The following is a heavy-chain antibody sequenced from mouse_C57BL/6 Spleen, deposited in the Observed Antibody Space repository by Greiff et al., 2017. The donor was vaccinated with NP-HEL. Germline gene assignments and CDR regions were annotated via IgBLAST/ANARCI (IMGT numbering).Heavy chain of an antibody. CDR1: GYTFTSYW. CDR3: ASTDNSADYAMDY. J-gene: IGHJ4*01. D-gene: IGHD3-2*02. V-gene: IGHV1-69*01. CDR2: IDPSDSYT. Sequence: VQLQQPGAELVMPGASVKLSCKASGYTFTSYWMHWVKQRPGQGLEWIGEIDPSDSYTNYNQKFKGKSTLTVDTSSSTAYMQLSSLTSEDSAVYYCASTDNSADYAMDYWGQGTSVTVSS.